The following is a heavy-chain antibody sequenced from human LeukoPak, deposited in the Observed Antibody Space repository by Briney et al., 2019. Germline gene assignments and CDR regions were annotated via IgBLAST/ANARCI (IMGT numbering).Heavy chain of an antibody. CDR3: ARDYGQKLSIHYYDSSGPYYFDY. Sequence: PGASVKVSCKASGFTFTSSAMQWVRQARGQRLEWIGWIVVGSGNTNYAQKFQGRVTMTTDTSTSTAYMELRSLRSDDTAVYYCARDYGQKLSIHYYDSSGPYYFDYWGQGTLVTVSS. D-gene: IGHD3-22*01. V-gene: IGHV1-58*02. CDR2: IVVGSGNT. CDR1: GFTFTSSA. J-gene: IGHJ4*02.